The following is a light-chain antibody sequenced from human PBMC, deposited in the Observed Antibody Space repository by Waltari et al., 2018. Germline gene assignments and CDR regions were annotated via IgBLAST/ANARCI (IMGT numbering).Light chain of an antibody. CDR2: HAS. CDR3: QKYESLPAT. Sequence: EIVLTQSPGTLSLSPGERATLSCRASQSVGIYLAWYQQKPGQAPRLLISHASTRATCIPDRCSARGAGTDFSLTISRLEPEDCAVYYCQKYESLPATFGQGTKVEIK. CDR1: QSVGIY. V-gene: IGKV3-20*01. J-gene: IGKJ1*01.